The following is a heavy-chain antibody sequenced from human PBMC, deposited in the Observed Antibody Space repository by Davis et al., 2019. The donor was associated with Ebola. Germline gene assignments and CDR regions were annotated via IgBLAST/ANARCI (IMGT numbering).Heavy chain of an antibody. CDR3: ARVRFGDTAVDY. V-gene: IGHV3-13*01. D-gene: IGHD5-18*01. J-gene: IGHJ4*02. CDR2: IGTAGDT. CDR1: GFTFSSYD. Sequence: GESLKISCAASGFTFSSYDMHWVRQGTGKGLEWVSAIGTAGDTYYPGSVKGRFTISRENAKNSLYLQMNSLRAEDTAVYYCARVRFGDTAVDYWGQGTLFTVSS.